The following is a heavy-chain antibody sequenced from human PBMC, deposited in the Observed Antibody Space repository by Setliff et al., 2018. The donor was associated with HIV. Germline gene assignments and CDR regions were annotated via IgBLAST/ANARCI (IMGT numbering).Heavy chain of an antibody. CDR2: IIPILDRT. CDR3: ARDPFPATNYFECSGEPFAEYFHH. Sequence: GASVKVSCKTSGGTFSSYALSWVRQAPGQGLEWMGGIIPILDRTNYAQKFQGRVTITADESTSTAYMELISLRSEDTAVYYCARDPFPATNYFECSGEPFAEYFHHWGQGTLVTVSS. J-gene: IGHJ1*01. D-gene: IGHD3-22*01. V-gene: IGHV1-69*10. CDR1: GGTFSSYA.